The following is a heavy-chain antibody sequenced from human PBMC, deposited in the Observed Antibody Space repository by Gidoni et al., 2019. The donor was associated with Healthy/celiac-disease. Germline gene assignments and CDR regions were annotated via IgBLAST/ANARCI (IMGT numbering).Heavy chain of an antibody. CDR3: ARTDGWSGYSIYFDY. D-gene: IGHD3-3*01. CDR2: IYYSGST. J-gene: IGHJ4*02. V-gene: IGHV4-28*01. CDR1: GYSISSSNW. Sequence: QVQLQESGPGLVKPSDTLSLTCAVSGYSISSSNWWGWIRQHPGKGLEWIGYIYYSGSTYYNPSLKSRVTMSVDTSKNQFSLKLSSVTAVDTAVYYCARTDGWSGYSIYFDYWGQGTLVTVSS.